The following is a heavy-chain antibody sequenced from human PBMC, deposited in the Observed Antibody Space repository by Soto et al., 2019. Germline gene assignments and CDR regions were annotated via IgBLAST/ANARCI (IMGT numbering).Heavy chain of an antibody. CDR1: GLTFSRYA. CDR3: AKAVGEYLYFFNN. J-gene: IGHJ4*02. Sequence: EVQVLESGGGLIQPGGSLRLSCAFSGLTFSRYAASWVRQAPGKGLEWVSGIDTSGYNTYYADSVKGRFTISRDNSNNTLFLQMNNLRAEDTAVYYCAKAVGEYLYFFNNWGQGILVTVSS. CDR2: IDTSGYNT. D-gene: IGHD3-10*01. V-gene: IGHV3-23*01.